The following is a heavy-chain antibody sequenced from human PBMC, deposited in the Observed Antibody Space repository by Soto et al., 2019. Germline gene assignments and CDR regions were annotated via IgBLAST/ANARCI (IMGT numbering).Heavy chain of an antibody. J-gene: IGHJ6*03. CDR3: ARAYSSGYFYYMDV. CDR2: IKQDGSEK. CDR1: GFTFSSYW. D-gene: IGHD6-19*01. V-gene: IGHV3-7*01. Sequence: GGSLRLSCAASGFTFSSYWMSWVRQAPGKGLEWVANIKQDGSEKYYVDSVKGRFTISRDNAKNSLYLQMNSLRADDTAVYYCARAYSSGYFYYMDVWGKGTTVTVSS.